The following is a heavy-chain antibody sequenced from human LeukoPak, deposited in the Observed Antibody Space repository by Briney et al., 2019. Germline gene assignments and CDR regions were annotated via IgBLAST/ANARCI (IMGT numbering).Heavy chain of an antibody. CDR1: GGTFSSYA. V-gene: IGHV1-69*13. CDR3: ARDKSPCYYDSSGYYFDY. D-gene: IGHD3-22*01. J-gene: IGHJ4*02. CDR2: IIPIFGTA. Sequence: SVKVSCKASGGTFSSYAISWVRQAPGQGLEWMGGIIPIFGTANYAQKFQGRVTITADESTSTAYMELSSLRSEDTAVYYCARDKSPCYYDSSGYYFDYWGQGTLVTVSS.